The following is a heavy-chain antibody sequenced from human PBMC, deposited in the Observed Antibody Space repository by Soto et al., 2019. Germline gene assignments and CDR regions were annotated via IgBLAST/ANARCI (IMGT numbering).Heavy chain of an antibody. V-gene: IGHV1-3*01. D-gene: IGHD1-20*01. Sequence: ASVNVSCKASGYTFTSYAMHWVRQAPGQRLEWMGWINAGNGNTKYSQKFQGRVTITRDTSASTAYMELSSLRSEDTAVYYCARGARITESNWFDPWGQGTLVTVSS. CDR1: GYTFTSYA. J-gene: IGHJ5*02. CDR3: ARGARITESNWFDP. CDR2: INAGNGNT.